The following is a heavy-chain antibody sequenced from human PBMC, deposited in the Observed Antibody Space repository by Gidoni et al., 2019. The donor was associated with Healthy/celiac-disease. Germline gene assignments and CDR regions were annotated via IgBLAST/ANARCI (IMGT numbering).Heavy chain of an antibody. D-gene: IGHD1-26*01. Sequence: EVQLVESGGGLVQPGRSLRLSCAASGFTFDDYAMHWVRQAPGKGLEWVSGSSWNSGSIGYADSVKGRFTISRDNAKNSLYLQMNSLRAEDTALYYCAKDIGYSGSYPGAFDIWGQGTMVTVSS. J-gene: IGHJ3*02. V-gene: IGHV3-9*01. CDR2: SSWNSGSI. CDR3: AKDIGYSGSYPGAFDI. CDR1: GFTFDDYA.